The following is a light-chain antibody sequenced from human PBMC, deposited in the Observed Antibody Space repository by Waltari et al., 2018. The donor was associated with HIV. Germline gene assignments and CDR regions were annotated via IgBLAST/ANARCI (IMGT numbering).Light chain of an antibody. J-gene: IGLJ3*02. V-gene: IGLV1-44*01. CDR1: SANIGSNT. CDR3: AAWDDSLNGWV. CDR2: SNS. Sequence: QSVLTQPPSASGTPGQRVTISCSGSSANIGSNTVNWYQQLPGTAPTLLIYSNSQRPSGVPDRCSGSKSGTSASLAISGLQSEDEADYYCAAWDDSLNGWVFGGGTKLTVL.